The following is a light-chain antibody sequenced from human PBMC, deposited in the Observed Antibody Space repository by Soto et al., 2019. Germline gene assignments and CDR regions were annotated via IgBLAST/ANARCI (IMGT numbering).Light chain of an antibody. Sequence: DIVMTQSPDSLAVSLGERATINCKSSQSVLYRSNSKNYLAWYQQKPGQPPRLLIYWASTRESGVPDRFSGSGSGTDFNLTTSSLQAEDAPVYYCQQYYSTPFAFGGGTKVEIK. CDR2: WAS. J-gene: IGKJ4*01. CDR1: QSVLYRSNSKNY. V-gene: IGKV4-1*01. CDR3: QQYYSTPFA.